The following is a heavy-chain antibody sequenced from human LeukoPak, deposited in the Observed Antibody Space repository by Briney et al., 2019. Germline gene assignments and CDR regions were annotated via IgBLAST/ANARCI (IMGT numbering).Heavy chain of an antibody. CDR2: ISYDGSNK. Sequence: HPGGSLRLSCAASGFTFSIYAMHWVRQAPGKGLEWVAVISYDGSNKYYADSVKGRFTISRDNSKNTLYLQMNSLRAEDTAVYYCASMDYSKGYFDYWGQGTLVTVSS. J-gene: IGHJ4*02. V-gene: IGHV3-30-3*01. CDR1: GFTFSIYA. D-gene: IGHD4-4*01. CDR3: ASMDYSKGYFDY.